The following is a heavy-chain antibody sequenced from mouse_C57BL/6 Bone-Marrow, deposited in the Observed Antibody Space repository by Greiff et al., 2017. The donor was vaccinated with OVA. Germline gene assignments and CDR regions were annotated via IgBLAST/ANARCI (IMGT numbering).Heavy chain of an antibody. CDR1: GYTFTSYW. CDR3: ARNLGWDWFAY. CDR2: IHPNSGST. J-gene: IGHJ3*01. D-gene: IGHD4-1*01. V-gene: IGHV1-64*01. Sequence: VQLQESGAELVKPGASVKLSCKASGYTFTSYWMHWVKQRPGQGLEWIGMIHPNSGSTNYNEKFKSKATLTVDKSSSTAYMQLSSLTSEDSAVYYCARNLGWDWFAYWGQGTLVTVSA.